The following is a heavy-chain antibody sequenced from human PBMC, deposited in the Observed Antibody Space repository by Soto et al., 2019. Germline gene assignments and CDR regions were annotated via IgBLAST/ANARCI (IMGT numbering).Heavy chain of an antibody. CDR2: LYIADGT. CDR1: GFTVNGKKY. CDR3: ATWLLREHAFDI. D-gene: IGHD2-15*01. V-gene: IGHV3-53*01. J-gene: IGHJ3*02. Sequence: DVQVVESGGGLIQPGGSLRLSCAASGFTVNGKKYMTWVRQAPGKGLAWVSALYIADGTFYADSVKGRFTVSIDSSKNTVYLQMNNLSPEDTAVYYCATWLLREHAFDIWGLGTMVTVSS.